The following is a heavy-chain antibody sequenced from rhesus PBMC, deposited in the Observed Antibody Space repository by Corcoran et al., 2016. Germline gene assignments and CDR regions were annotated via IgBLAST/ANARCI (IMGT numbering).Heavy chain of an antibody. Sequence: QVQLQESGPGLVKASETLSLTCAVSGASISSYWWNWIRQPPGKGLEWIGEINGKSGITSYNPSLKSRVTFSKDASKNQFSLKLSSVTAADTAVYYCANQVNQGGLDSWGQGVVVSVSS. CDR1: GASISSYW. V-gene: IGHV4-80*01. CDR3: ANQVNQGGLDS. D-gene: IGHD3-34*01. CDR2: INGKSGIT. J-gene: IGHJ6*01.